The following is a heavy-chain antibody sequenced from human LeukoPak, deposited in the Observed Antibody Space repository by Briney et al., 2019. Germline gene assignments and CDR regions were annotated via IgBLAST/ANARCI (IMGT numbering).Heavy chain of an antibody. Sequence: SETLSLTCTVSAGSISDYYWSWIRQPPGKGLEWIGYINYSGNTNYNPSLKSQVTISVDTSKNQFSLGLTSVTAADTAVFYCAREGRQDYVYFDYWGQGSLVTVSS. D-gene: IGHD4-17*01. CDR1: AGSISDYY. V-gene: IGHV4-59*01. CDR3: AREGRQDYVYFDY. CDR2: INYSGNT. J-gene: IGHJ4*02.